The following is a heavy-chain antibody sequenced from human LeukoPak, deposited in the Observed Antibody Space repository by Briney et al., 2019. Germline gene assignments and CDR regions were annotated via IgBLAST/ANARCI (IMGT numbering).Heavy chain of an antibody. V-gene: IGHV3-21*01. CDR3: ARVSQGYYFDY. CDR1: GFTFSSYS. J-gene: IGHJ4*02. CDR2: ISSSSSYI. Sequence: GGSLRLSCAASGFTFSSYSMNWVRQAPGKGLEWVSSISSSSSYIYYADSVKGRLTISRDNAKNSLYLQMNSLRAEDTAVYYCARVSQGYYFDYWGQGTLVTVSS.